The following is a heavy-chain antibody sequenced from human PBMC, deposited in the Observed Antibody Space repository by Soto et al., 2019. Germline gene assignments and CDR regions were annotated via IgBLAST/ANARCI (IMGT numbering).Heavy chain of an antibody. J-gene: IGHJ5*02. Sequence: QVQLQQSGPGLVRPSDTLSLSCSVSGASVSSYYWSWVRQPPGKGLEWIGYIYYIGAYNYNPSLKSRVTTSVDTSKNQFSLKLTSVTAADTAVYYCARTPETRDGLDPWGQGTLVTVSS. D-gene: IGHD1-7*01. CDR3: ARTPETRDGLDP. CDR1: GASVSSYY. V-gene: IGHV4-59*02. CDR2: IYYIGAY.